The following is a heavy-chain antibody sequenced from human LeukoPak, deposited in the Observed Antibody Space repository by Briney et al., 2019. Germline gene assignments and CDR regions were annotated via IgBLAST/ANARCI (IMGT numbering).Heavy chain of an antibody. CDR2: INPNSGGT. CDR3: AREYPHGHGDYDY. D-gene: IGHD4-17*01. V-gene: IGHV1-2*02. Sequence: GASVKVSCKASGYTFTGYYMHWVRQAPGQGLEWMGWINPNSGGTNYAQKFQGRVTMTRDTSISTAYTELSRLRSDDTAVYYCAREYPHGHGDYDYWGQGTLVTVSS. CDR1: GYTFTGYY. J-gene: IGHJ4*02.